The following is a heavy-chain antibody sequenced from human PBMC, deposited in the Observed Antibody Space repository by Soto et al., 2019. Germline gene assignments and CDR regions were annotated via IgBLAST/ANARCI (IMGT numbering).Heavy chain of an antibody. D-gene: IGHD2-15*01. CDR1: GFIFSGYW. CDR3: ARAICSGGRCFLLDL. CDR2: IKGDGSGI. Sequence: EVQLLESGGGLVPPGGSLRLSCAASGFIFSGYWMHWVRQAPGKGLVWVSRIKGDGSGISYADSVKGRFTSSRDNVKKTLYLQMNSLRAEDTAVYYCARAICSGGRCFLLDLWGQGTLVTVSS. J-gene: IGHJ5*02. V-gene: IGHV3-74*01.